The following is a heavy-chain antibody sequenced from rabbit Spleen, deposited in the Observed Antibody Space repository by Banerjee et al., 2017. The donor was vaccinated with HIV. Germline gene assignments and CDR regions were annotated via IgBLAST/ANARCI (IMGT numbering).Heavy chain of an antibody. CDR2: INGGGGET. J-gene: IGHJ4*01. CDR1: GSTLSGSYW. Sequence: QEQLVESGGGLIKPEGSLTLTCTASGSTLSGSYWMCWVRQAPGKGLEWIGSINGGGGETADASWAKGRFTISKTSSTTVTLQMTSLTVADTATYFCARWWSGGIGGDFKLWGPVTLVTVS. D-gene: IGHD2-1*01. CDR3: ARWWSGGIGGDFKL. V-gene: IGHV1S45*01.